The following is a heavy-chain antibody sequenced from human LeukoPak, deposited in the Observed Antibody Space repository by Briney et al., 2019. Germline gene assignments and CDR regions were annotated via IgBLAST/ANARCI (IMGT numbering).Heavy chain of an antibody. D-gene: IGHD3-10*01. J-gene: IGHJ5*02. V-gene: IGHV4-34*01. Sequence: SETLSLTCAVYNGSFSGYFWTWIRQPPGKGLEWIGEINNSGTTYYNPSLNGRVTISRDTSTMHFSLKINSVTAADTAVYYCARGGTTYYSGSGTHPWGQGTLVTVSS. CDR1: NGSFSGYF. CDR3: ARGGTTYYSGSGTHP. CDR2: INNSGTT.